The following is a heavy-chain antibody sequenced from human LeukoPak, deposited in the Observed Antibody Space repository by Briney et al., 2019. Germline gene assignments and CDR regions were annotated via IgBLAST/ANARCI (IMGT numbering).Heavy chain of an antibody. Sequence: QPGGSLRLSCAASGFTFSSYAMSWVRQAPGKGLEWVSAISGSGGSTYYADSVKGRFTISRDNSKNTLYLQMNSLRAEDTAVYYCAKDRRLVGCSSTSCHYYFDYWGQGTLVTVSS. D-gene: IGHD2-2*01. CDR1: GFTFSSYA. CDR2: ISGSGGST. J-gene: IGHJ4*02. CDR3: AKDRRLVGCSSTSCHYYFDY. V-gene: IGHV3-23*01.